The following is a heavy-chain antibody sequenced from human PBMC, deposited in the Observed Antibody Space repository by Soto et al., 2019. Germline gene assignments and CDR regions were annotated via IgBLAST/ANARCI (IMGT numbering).Heavy chain of an antibody. D-gene: IGHD3-22*01. CDR2: ISGSGVNT. V-gene: IGHV3-23*01. CDR1: GFTFSRYA. Sequence: EVQLLESGGGLVQPGGSLRLSCAVSGFTFSRYAMSWVRQAPGKGLEWVSGISGSGVNTYYADSVKGRFTISRDNSKNTLYLQMNSLRAEDTAVYYCATPHYYDSSGYYSRFDYWGQGTLVTVSS. J-gene: IGHJ4*02. CDR3: ATPHYYDSSGYYSRFDY.